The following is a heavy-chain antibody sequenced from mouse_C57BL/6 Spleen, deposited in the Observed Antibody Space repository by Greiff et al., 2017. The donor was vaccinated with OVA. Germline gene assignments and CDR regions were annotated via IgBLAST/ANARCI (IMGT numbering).Heavy chain of an antibody. CDR1: GFTFSDYG. V-gene: IGHV5-17*01. J-gene: IGHJ2*01. D-gene: IGHD1-1*01. CDR3: ARSYYYGSSYYFDY. Sequence: EVQRVESGGGLVKPGGSLKLSCAASGFTFSDYGMHWVRQAPEKGLEWVAYISSGSSTLYYADTVKGRFTISRDNAKNTLFLQMTSLRSEDTAMYYCARSYYYGSSYYFDYWGQGTTLTVSS. CDR2: ISSGSSTL.